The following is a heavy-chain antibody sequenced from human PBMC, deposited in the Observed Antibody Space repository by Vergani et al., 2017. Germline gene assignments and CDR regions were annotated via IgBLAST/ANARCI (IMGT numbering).Heavy chain of an antibody. CDR2: IIPIFGTA. V-gene: IGHV1-69*01. CDR3: AARIAVAGTANWYFDL. Sequence: QVQLVQSGAEVKKPGSSVKVSCKASGGTFSSYAISWVRQAPGQGLEWMGGIIPIFGTANYAQKFQGRVTITADESTSTAYMELSSLRSEDTAVYYCAARIAVAGTANWYFDLWGRGTLVTVSS. D-gene: IGHD6-19*01. CDR1: GGTFSSYA. J-gene: IGHJ2*01.